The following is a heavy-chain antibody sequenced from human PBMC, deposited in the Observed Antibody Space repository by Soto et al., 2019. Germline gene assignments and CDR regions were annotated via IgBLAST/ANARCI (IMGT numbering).Heavy chain of an antibody. D-gene: IGHD2-15*01. CDR1: GFTFSSYW. CDR2: INSDGSST. V-gene: IGHV3-74*01. J-gene: IGHJ6*02. Sequence: GGSLRLSCAASGFTFSSYWMHWVRQAPGKGLVWVSRINSDGSSTSYADSVKGRFTISRDNAKNTLYLQMNSLRAEDTAVYYCARADRQLARYCSAGSCYSHYYYGMDVWGQGTTVTVSS. CDR3: ARADRQLARYCSAGSCYSHYYYGMDV.